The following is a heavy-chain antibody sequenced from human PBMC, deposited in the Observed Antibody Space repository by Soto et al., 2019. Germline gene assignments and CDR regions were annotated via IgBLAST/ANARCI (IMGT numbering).Heavy chain of an antibody. CDR1: GYTFTSYA. V-gene: IGHV1-3*05. D-gene: IGHD2-8*02. J-gene: IGHJ4*02. CDR3: ARGDWWLFDY. Sequence: QVQLVQSGAEEKKPGASVKVSCKASGYTFTSYAMHWVRQAPGQRLEWMGWINAGDGNTKYSPKFQGRVTITRDTSASTACMELSSLRSEDTAGYYCARGDWWLFDYWGQGTLVTVSS. CDR2: INAGDGNT.